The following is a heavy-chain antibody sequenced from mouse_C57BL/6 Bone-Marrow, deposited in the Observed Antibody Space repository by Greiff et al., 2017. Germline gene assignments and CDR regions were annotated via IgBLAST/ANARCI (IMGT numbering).Heavy chain of an antibody. V-gene: IGHV1-64*01. D-gene: IGHD1-2*01. CDR1: GYTFTSYW. CDR2: IHPNGGST. J-gene: IGHJ2*01. Sequence: QVQLQQPGAELVKPGASVKLSCKASGYTFTSYWMHWVKQRPGQGLEWIGMIHPNGGSTNYNEKFKSKATLTVDKSSSTAYMQLSSLTSEDSAVYDCARPITTRDYFDYWGQGTTLTVSS. CDR3: ARPITTRDYFDY.